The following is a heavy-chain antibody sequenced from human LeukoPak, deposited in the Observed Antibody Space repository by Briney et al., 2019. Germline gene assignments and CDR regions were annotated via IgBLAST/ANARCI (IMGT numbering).Heavy chain of an antibody. CDR3: ARVLAGSGYYGWFNP. J-gene: IGHJ5*02. CDR1: GYTFTSYD. V-gene: IGHV1-46*01. CDR2: INPSGDST. Sequence: ASVKVSCKASGYTFTSYDMHWVRQAPGQGLEWMGIINPSGDSTSYAQKFQGRVTITADESTSTAYMELSSLRSEDTAVYYCARVLAGSGYYGWFNPWGQGTLVTVSS. D-gene: IGHD3-22*01.